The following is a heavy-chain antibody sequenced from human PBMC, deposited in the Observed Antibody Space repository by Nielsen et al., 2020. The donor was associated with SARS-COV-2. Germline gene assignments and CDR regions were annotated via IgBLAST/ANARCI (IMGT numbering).Heavy chain of an antibody. Sequence: SATLSLTCTVSGGSISSSSYYWGWIRQPPGKGLEWIGSIYYSGSTYYNPSLKSRVTISVDTSKNQFSLKLSSVTAADTAVYYCARYSGYASAFDYWGQGTLVTVSS. D-gene: IGHD5-12*01. CDR3: ARYSGYASAFDY. V-gene: IGHV4-39*07. CDR1: GGSISSSSYY. CDR2: IYYSGST. J-gene: IGHJ4*02.